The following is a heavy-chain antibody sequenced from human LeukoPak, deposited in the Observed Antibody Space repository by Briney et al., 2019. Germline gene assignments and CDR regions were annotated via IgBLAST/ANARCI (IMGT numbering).Heavy chain of an antibody. Sequence: GGSLRLSCATSGFTFSNHDMNWVRQAPGKGLEWVSSITGSSNSIDFADSVKGRFAISSDNAKNSLFLQMDSLRVEDTAVYYCVREGSGSTHYMDVWGKGTTVIVSS. J-gene: IGHJ6*03. D-gene: IGHD3-10*01. V-gene: IGHV3-21*01. CDR2: ITGSSNSI. CDR3: VREGSGSTHYMDV. CDR1: GFTFSNHD.